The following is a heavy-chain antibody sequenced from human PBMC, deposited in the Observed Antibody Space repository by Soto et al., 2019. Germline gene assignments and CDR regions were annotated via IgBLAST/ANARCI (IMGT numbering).Heavy chain of an antibody. Sequence: EVQLVESGGGLVKPGGSLRLSCAASGFTFNNAWMNWVRQAPGKGLEWVGRIKSRPDGGTTAYAAPVKGRFIISRDDSTTTLYLQMNSLKTEDTAMYYCATDSVLVVPTRFDYWGQGTLVTVSS. J-gene: IGHJ4*02. CDR3: ATDSVLVVPTRFDY. V-gene: IGHV3-15*01. CDR2: IKSRPDGGTT. D-gene: IGHD2-2*01. CDR1: GFTFNNAW.